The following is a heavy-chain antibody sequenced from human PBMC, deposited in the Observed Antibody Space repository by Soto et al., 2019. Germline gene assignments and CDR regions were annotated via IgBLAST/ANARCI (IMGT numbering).Heavy chain of an antibody. CDR2: IYYSGST. V-gene: IGHV4-39*01. CDR1: GGSISSSSYY. Sequence: SETLSLTCTVSGGSISSSSYYWGWIRQPPGKGLEWIGSIYYSGSTNYNPSLKSRVTISVDTSKNQFSLKLSSVTAADTAVYYCARHGTMSTSCYFDYWGQGTLVTVSS. D-gene: IGHD2-2*01. CDR3: ARHGTMSTSCYFDY. J-gene: IGHJ4*02.